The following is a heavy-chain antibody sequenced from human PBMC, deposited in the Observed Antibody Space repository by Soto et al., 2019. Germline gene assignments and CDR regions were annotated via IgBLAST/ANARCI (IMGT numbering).Heavy chain of an antibody. J-gene: IGHJ5*02. Sequence: QVQLQQWGAGLLKPSETLSLTCAVYGGSFSGYYWSWIRQPPGKGLEWIGEINHSGSTNYNPSRNFRVTSSVDTSTNKFSLKLSSVTAADTAVSYCARCRSRVGEVAGTRNWFDPLGQGTLVTVSS. CDR1: GGSFSGYY. CDR2: INHSGST. V-gene: IGHV4-34*01. D-gene: IGHD6-19*01. CDR3: ARCRSRVGEVAGTRNWFDP.